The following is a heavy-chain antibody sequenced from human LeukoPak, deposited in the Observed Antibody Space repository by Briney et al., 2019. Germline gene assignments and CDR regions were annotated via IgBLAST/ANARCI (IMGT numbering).Heavy chain of an antibody. CDR2: VRSKSFGGAT. D-gene: IGHD2-2*01. V-gene: IGHV3-49*03. CDR1: GFTFGDYS. J-gene: IGHJ6*03. CDR3: TRLRQDCSRNSCYYYFYYYYMDV. Sequence: QTGGSLRLSCTTSGFTFGDYSMSWFRQAPGRGLEWVGFVRSKSFGGATVYAASVKGRFTISRDDPKSIAYLLMDSLKTEDTAVYYCTRLRQDCSRNSCYYYFYYYYMDVWGKGTTVIVSS.